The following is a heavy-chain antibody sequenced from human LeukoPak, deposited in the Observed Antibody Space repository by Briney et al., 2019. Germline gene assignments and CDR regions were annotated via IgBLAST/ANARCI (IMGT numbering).Heavy chain of an antibody. CDR2: ISSSGGGK. Sequence: GGSLRLSCAASGFTFSSYAMSWVRQAPGKGLEWVSDISSSGGGKNYADSVKGRFTISRDNSKNTLNMQMNSLRAEDTAVYYCAKPDVGVAAPSAWGQGTLVTVSS. CDR3: AKPDVGVAAPSA. D-gene: IGHD2-15*01. CDR1: GFTFSSYA. J-gene: IGHJ5*02. V-gene: IGHV3-23*01.